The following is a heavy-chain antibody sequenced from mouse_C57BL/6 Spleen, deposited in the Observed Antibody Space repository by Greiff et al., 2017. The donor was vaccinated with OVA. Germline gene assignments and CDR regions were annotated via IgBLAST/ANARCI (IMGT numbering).Heavy chain of an antibody. CDR3: ASGMVTTRFAY. CDR2: IWGVGST. D-gene: IGHD2-2*01. V-gene: IGHV2-6*01. J-gene: IGHJ3*01. CDR1: GFSLTSYG. Sequence: VQLQESGPGLVAPSQSLSITCTVSGFSLTSYGVDWVRQSPGKGLEWLGVIWGVGSTNYNSALKSRLSISKDNSKSQVFLKMNSLQTDDTAMYYCASGMVTTRFAYWGQGTLVTVSA.